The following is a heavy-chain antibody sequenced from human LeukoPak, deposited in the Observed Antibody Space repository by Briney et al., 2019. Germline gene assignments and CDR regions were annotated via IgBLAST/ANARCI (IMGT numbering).Heavy chain of an antibody. Sequence: PGRSLRLSCAASGFTSSSYAMPWVRQAPVKGVEWVSGISWSSGSIGYADSVEGLFTSSRDNAKNSLYLQMNSLRAEDTALYYCAKDIRRWSAPGTKGGNDYWGQGTLVTVSS. J-gene: IGHJ4*02. CDR3: AKDIRRWSAPGTKGGNDY. V-gene: IGHV3-9*02. D-gene: IGHD6-13*01. CDR1: GFTSSSYA. CDR2: ISWSSGSI.